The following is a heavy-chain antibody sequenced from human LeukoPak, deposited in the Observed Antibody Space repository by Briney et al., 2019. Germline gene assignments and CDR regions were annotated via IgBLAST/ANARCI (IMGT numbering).Heavy chain of an antibody. CDR1: GFTFSSYS. Sequence: GGCLRLSCAASGFTFSSYSMNWVRQPPGKGLEWVSSIFPSGGEIHYADSVRGRFTISRDNSKSTLSLQMNSLRAEDTAIYYCATYRQVLLPFESWGQGTLVTVSS. D-gene: IGHD2-8*02. V-gene: IGHV3-23*01. CDR3: ATYRQVLLPFES. J-gene: IGHJ4*02. CDR2: IFPSGGEI.